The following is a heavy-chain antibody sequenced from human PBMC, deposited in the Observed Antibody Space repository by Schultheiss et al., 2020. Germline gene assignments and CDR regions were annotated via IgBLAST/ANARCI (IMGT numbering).Heavy chain of an antibody. D-gene: IGHD7-27*01. CDR3: GRHQELGTYGMDV. Sequence: GESLKISCKGSGYSFTSYWIAWVRQMPGKGLEWMGIIYPGDSDTRYSPSFQGQVTISADKSISTAYLQWSSLKASDTAMYYCGRHQELGTYGMDVWGQGTTVTVS. J-gene: IGHJ6*02. CDR2: IYPGDSDT. CDR1: GYSFTSYW. V-gene: IGHV5-51*01.